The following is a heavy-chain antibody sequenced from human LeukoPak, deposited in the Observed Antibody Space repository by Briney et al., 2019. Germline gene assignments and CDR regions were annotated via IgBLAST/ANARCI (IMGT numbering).Heavy chain of an antibody. CDR1: GHTFTSYY. CDR3: ATVRRSLHLTTVASFDY. D-gene: IGHD4-23*01. J-gene: IGHJ4*02. CDR2: IHPNGCNT. Sequence: ASVKVSCKASGHTFTSYYMHWVRQAPGQGLEWMGIIHPNGCNTNYAQKFQGRVTMTRDTSTSTVYMELSSLRSEDTAVYYCATVRRSLHLTTVASFDYWGQGTLVTVSS. V-gene: IGHV1-46*01.